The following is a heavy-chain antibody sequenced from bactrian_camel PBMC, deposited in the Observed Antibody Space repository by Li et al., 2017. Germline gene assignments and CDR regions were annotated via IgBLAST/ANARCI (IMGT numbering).Heavy chain of an antibody. CDR2: IRRYSGTT. V-gene: IGHV3-3*01. Sequence: VQLVESGGGLVQPGGSLRLSCAASGNTYNLCSMGWFRQAPGKEREGVAAIRRYSGTTFYADSVKGRFTISQDNAKTTLYLQMNSLKPEDTAVYYCAAVIQCRADWNETGTYNYWGQGTQVTVS. J-gene: IGHJ4*01. D-gene: IGHD8*01. CDR3: AAVIQCRADWNETGTYNY. CDR1: GNTYNLCS.